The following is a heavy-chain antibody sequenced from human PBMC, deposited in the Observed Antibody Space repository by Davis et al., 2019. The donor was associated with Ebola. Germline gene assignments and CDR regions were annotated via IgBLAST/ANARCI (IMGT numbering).Heavy chain of an antibody. Sequence: PSETLSLTCTVSGGSISSHYWSWIRQPPGKGLEWIGYIYYSGSTNYNPSLKSRVTISADTSKNQFSLKLSSVTAADTAVYYCARYSRIAAGYYYYMDVWGKGTTVTVSS. J-gene: IGHJ6*03. CDR1: GGSISSHY. V-gene: IGHV4-59*11. D-gene: IGHD6-13*01. CDR3: ARYSRIAAGYYYYMDV. CDR2: IYYSGST.